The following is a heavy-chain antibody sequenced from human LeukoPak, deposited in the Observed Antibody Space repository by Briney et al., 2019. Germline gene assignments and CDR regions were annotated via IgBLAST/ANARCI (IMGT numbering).Heavy chain of an antibody. CDR1: GFTFDEYG. CDR2: ISRNGGST. V-gene: IGHV3-20*04. Sequence: PGGSLRLSCAASGFTFDEYGMTWVRQAPGQGLEWVSDISRNGGSTGYADSVKGRFTISRDNVKNYLFLQMNSLRAEDTALYYCVRSITMFQHWGQGTLVTVSS. CDR3: VRSITMFQH. J-gene: IGHJ1*01. D-gene: IGHD3-10*01.